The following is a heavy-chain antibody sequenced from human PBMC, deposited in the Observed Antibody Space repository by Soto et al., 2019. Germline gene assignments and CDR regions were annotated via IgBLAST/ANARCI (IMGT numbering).Heavy chain of an antibody. Sequence: EVQLLESGGGLVKPGGSLRLSCAASGFTFIRYGLNWLRQAPGKGLEWVASISSSTSYVYYADSVKGRFSTSRDNAKNILYLEMYALRAEDTAVYYCARDPSEGRVGNWFESWGQGTLVTVSS. CDR1: GFTFIRYG. CDR2: ISSSTSYV. V-gene: IGHV3-21*06. D-gene: IGHD2-2*01. J-gene: IGHJ5*01. CDR3: ARDPSEGRVGNWFES.